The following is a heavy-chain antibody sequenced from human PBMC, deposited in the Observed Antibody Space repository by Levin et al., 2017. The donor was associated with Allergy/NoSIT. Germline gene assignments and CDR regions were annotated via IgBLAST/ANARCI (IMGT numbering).Heavy chain of an antibody. CDR2: ISYDGSNK. CDR3: AKDDYGSGSYYYYYYYMDV. Sequence: GGSLRLSCAASGFTFSSYGMHWVRQAPGKGLEWVAVISYDGSNKYYADSVKGRFTISRDNSKNTLYLQMNSLRAEDTAVYYCAKDDYGSGSYYYYYYYMDVWGKGTTVTVSS. J-gene: IGHJ6*03. CDR1: GFTFSSYG. V-gene: IGHV3-30*18. D-gene: IGHD3-10*01.